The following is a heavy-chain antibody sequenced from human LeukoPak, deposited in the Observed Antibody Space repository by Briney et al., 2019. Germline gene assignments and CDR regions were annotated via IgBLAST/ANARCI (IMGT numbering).Heavy chain of an antibody. CDR3: ARPYSDDSGFYVY. CDR1: GFTFSSYA. Sequence: GRSLRLSCAASGFTFSSYAIHWVRQAPGKGLEWVAVISHDGSNKNYADSVKGRFTISRDNSQNTLYLQMNSLRAEDTAVYYCARPYSDDSGFYVYWGQGILVTVSS. J-gene: IGHJ4*02. V-gene: IGHV3-30*14. D-gene: IGHD3-22*01. CDR2: ISHDGSNK.